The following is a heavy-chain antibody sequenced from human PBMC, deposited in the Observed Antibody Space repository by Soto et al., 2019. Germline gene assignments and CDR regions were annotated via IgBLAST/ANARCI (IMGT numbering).Heavy chain of an antibody. Sequence: SGPTLVNPTQTLTLTCTFSGFSLSTSGVGVGWIRQPPGKALEWLALIYWDDDKRYSPSLKSRLTITKDTSKNQVVLTMTNMDPVDTATYYCAHQHEASPLAATAKKNYYWGQGTLVTVSS. J-gene: IGHJ4*02. D-gene: IGHD6-19*01. CDR3: AHQHEASPLAATAKKNYY. CDR1: GFSLSTSGVG. CDR2: IYWDDDK. V-gene: IGHV2-5*02.